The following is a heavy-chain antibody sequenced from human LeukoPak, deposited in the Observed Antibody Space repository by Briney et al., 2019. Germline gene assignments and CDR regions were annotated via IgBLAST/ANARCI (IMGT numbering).Heavy chain of an antibody. J-gene: IGHJ4*02. CDR1: GGSFSGYY. D-gene: IGHD1-26*01. CDR3: ARHEELLRNFDY. CDR2: INHSGST. V-gene: IGHV4-34*01. Sequence: SSETLSLTCAVYGGSFSGYYWSWIRQPPGKGLEWIGEINHSGSTNYNPSLKSRVTISVDTSKNQFSLKLGSVTAADTAVYYCARHEELLRNFDYWGQGTLVTVSS.